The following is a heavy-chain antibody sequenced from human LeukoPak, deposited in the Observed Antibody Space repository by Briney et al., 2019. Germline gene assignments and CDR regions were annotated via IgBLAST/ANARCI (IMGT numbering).Heavy chain of an antibody. Sequence: GSLRLSCAASGFTFSSSDMHWVRQAPGKGLEWVAVISYDATNKYYADSVKGRFTLSRDNSKNTLYLQTNTLRDEDTAVYYCAKASSNYFYYFEYWGQGTLVTVSS. D-gene: IGHD2/OR15-2a*01. CDR3: AKASSNYFYYFEY. CDR1: GFTFSSSD. V-gene: IGHV3-30*18. CDR2: ISYDATNK. J-gene: IGHJ4*02.